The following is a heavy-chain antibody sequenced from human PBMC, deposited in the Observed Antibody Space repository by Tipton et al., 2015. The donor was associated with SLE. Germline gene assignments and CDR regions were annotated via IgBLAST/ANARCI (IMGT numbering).Heavy chain of an antibody. Sequence: TLSLTCTVSNASINSVGYYWTWIRQHPGKALEWIGYIYYNGNTYYNPSLKSRVTISMDTSKSQFSLKLNSVTAADTAVYYCARDWRDSGWYGGFDSWAQGTLVTVSS. D-gene: IGHD6-19*01. CDR3: ARDWRDSGWYGGFDS. J-gene: IGHJ4*02. CDR2: IYYNGNT. CDR1: NASINSVGYY. V-gene: IGHV4-31*03.